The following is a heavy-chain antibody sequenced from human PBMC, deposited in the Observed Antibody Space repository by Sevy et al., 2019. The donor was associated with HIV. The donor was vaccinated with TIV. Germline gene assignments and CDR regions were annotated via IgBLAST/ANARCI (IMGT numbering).Heavy chain of an antibody. Sequence: GWSLRLSCAASGFTVRTNYMSWVRQAPGKGLEWVSGIFSGGTTYYADSVKGRFTISRDNSRNTLYLQMNSLTAEDTAVYYCVTKRNYYDSSGYCDYWGQGVLVTVSS. CDR2: IFSGGTT. D-gene: IGHD3-22*01. V-gene: IGHV3-53*01. J-gene: IGHJ4*02. CDR3: VTKRNYYDSSGYCDY. CDR1: GFTVRTNY.